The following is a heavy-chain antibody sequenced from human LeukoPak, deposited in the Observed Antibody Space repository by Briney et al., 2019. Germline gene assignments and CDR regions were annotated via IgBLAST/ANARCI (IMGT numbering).Heavy chain of an antibody. CDR3: AKQSYGDWDFDL. CDR1: AYNFTRHW. D-gene: IGHD3-10*01. J-gene: IGHJ2*01. CDR2: IFPADSDT. V-gene: IGHV5-51*01. Sequence: GESLKISCKGSAYNFTRHWIGWVLQMPGKGLEWMVNIFPADSDTRYSPSFQGQVTISVDKSISTAYLQWSSLQASDTAMYYCAKQSYGDWDFDLWGRGTLVTVSS.